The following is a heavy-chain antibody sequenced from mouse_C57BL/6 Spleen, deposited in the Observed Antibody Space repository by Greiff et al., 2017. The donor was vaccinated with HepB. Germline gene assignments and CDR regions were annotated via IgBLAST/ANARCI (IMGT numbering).Heavy chain of an antibody. CDR2: IYPGDGDT. J-gene: IGHJ2*01. D-gene: IGHD5-5*01. V-gene: IGHV1-82*01. CDR1: GYAFSSSW. Sequence: VKLQESGPELVKPGASVKISCKASGYAFSSSWMNWVKQRPGKGLEWIGRIYPGDGDTNYNGKFKGKATLTADKSSSTAYMQLSSLTSEDSAVYFCALPGFDYWGQGTTLTVSS. CDR3: ALPGFDY.